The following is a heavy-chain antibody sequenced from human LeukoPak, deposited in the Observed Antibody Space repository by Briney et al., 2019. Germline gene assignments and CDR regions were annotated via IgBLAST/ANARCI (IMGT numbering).Heavy chain of an antibody. V-gene: IGHV4-39*01. J-gene: IGHJ6*03. CDR2: VFHSGNT. CDR1: VGSICSSLYH. CDR3: ARQIVGTSWNYYYSYIDV. Sequence: SETLSLTCSLSVGSICSSLYHWGWLRQPPGKGLEWIGNVFHSGNTYSSPSLQSRVAFSVDTSKNQFSLKLTSVTATDTAVYYCARQIVGTSWNYYYSYIDVWGKGTSVSVSS. D-gene: IGHD1-1*01.